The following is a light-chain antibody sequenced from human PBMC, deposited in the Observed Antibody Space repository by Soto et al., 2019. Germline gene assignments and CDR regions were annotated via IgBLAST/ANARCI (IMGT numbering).Light chain of an antibody. CDR3: QQYGYSPT. Sequence: IQMTQSPSSLSASVGDRVTTTCQATQDIRKYLNWYQQKPGKAPKLLIYDASSLETGVPSRFSGSGSGTDFTLTISSLQPEDFAVYYCQQYGYSPTFGGGTKVDIK. CDR2: DAS. V-gene: IGKV1-33*01. J-gene: IGKJ4*01. CDR1: QDIRKY.